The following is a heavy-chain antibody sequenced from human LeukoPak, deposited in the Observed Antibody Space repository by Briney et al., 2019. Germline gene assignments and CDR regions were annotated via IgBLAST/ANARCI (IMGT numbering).Heavy chain of an antibody. D-gene: IGHD3-10*01. CDR3: ARRSHDPEKLLWFGESPFDY. CDR1: GDSISGSSYY. CDR2: IYYSEGT. J-gene: IGHJ4*02. V-gene: IGHV4-39*07. Sequence: SETLSLTCTVSGDSISGSSYYWGWIRQPPGKGLEWIGSIYYSEGTYYNPSLKSRVTISVDTSKNQFSLKLSSVTAADTAVYYCARRSHDPEKLLWFGESPFDYWGQGTLVTVSS.